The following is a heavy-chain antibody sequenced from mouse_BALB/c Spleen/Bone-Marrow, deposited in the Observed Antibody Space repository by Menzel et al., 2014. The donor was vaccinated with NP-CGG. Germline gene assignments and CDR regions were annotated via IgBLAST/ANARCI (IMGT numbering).Heavy chain of an antibody. Sequence: QVQLKESGAELAKPGASVKMSCKASGYTFTSYWMHWVKQRPGQGLEWIGYINPSTGYTDYNQKFNDKATLTADKSSSTAYMQLSSLTSMDSAVYYCARDNPLYAMDYWGQGTSVTVSS. CDR1: GYTFTSYW. CDR2: INPSTGYT. J-gene: IGHJ4*01. CDR3: ARDNPLYAMDY. V-gene: IGHV1-7*01.